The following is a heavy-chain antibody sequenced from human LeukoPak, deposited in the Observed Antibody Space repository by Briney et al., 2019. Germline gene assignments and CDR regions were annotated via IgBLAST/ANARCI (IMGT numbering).Heavy chain of an antibody. J-gene: IGHJ4*02. CDR1: GYSISSGYY. CDR3: ARGRTYSGSSY. CDR2: IYHSGST. D-gene: IGHD1-26*01. V-gene: IGHV4-38-2*02. Sequence: SETLSLTCTVSGYSISSGYYWGWIRQPPGKGLEWIGSIYHSGSTYYNPSLKSRVTISVDTSKNQFSLKLSSVTAADTAVYYCARGRTYSGSSYWGQGTLVTVSS.